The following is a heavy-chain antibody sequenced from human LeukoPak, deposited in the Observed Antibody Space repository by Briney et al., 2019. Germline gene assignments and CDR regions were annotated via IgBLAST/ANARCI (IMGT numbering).Heavy chain of an antibody. CDR1: GGSISTYY. CDR2: IYYSGST. CDR3: ARHTDSGGNSRWFDP. D-gene: IGHD4-23*01. J-gene: IGHJ5*02. Sequence: PSETLSLTCTVSGGSISTYYWAWIRQPPGKGLEWIGYIYYSGSTNYNPSLKSRVTISVDTSRTHFSLKLSSVTAADTAFYYCARHTDSGGNSRWFDPWGQGTLVTVSS. V-gene: IGHV4-59*08.